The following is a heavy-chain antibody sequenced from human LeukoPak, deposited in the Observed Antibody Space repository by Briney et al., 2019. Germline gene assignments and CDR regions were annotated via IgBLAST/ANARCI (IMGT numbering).Heavy chain of an antibody. D-gene: IGHD6-13*01. V-gene: IGHV3-21*01. Sequence: GVLRLSCAASGFTFSSYSMNWVRQAPGKGLEWVSSISSSSSYIYYADSVKGRFTISRDNAKNSLYLQMNSLRAEDTAVYYCARSYSSSWYRTWGQGTLVTVSS. CDR2: ISSSSSYI. CDR1: GFTFSSYS. CDR3: ARSYSSSWYRT. J-gene: IGHJ4*02.